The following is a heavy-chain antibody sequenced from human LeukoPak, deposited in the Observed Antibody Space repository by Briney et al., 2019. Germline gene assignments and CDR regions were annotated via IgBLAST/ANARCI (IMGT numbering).Heavy chain of an antibody. D-gene: IGHD1-26*01. J-gene: IGHJ2*01. CDR1: GDSVSSDNAT. CDR2: TYFRSKWYN. CDR3: VRQREQVMLYYYFDL. Sequence: SQTLSLTCAVSGDSVSSDNATWNWIRQSPSRGLEWLGRTYFRSKWYNDFAASVRGRIAINADTSKNQFSLQLNSVTPEDTAVYYCVRQREQVMLYYYFDLWGRGTLVTVSS. V-gene: IGHV6-1*01.